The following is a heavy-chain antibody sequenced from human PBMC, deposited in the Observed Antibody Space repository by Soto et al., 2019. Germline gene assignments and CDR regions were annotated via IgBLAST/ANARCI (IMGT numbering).Heavy chain of an antibody. CDR2: IYYSGST. V-gene: IGHV4-59*08. J-gene: IGHJ4*02. Sequence: SETLSLTCTVSGGSISSYYWSWIRQPPGKGLEWIGYIYYSGSTNYNPSLKSRVTISVDTSKNQFSLKLSSVTAADTAVYYCARMGDIVVVPAAIDYWGQGTLVTVSS. CDR1: GGSISSYY. CDR3: ARMGDIVVVPAAIDY. D-gene: IGHD2-2*01.